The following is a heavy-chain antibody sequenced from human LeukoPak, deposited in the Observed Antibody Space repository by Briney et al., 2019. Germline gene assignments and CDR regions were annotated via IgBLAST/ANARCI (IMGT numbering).Heavy chain of an antibody. CDR2: IYYSGST. CDR1: GGSISSSYSY. Sequence: PSETLSLTCTVSGGSISSSYSYWGWIRQPPGKGLEWIGSIYYSGSTYYNPSLKSRVTISVDRSKNQLSLKLSSVTAADTAVYYCARHRPRGDLHPFDYWGQGTLVTVSS. CDR3: ARHRPRGDLHPFDY. V-gene: IGHV4-39*01. D-gene: IGHD3-10*01. J-gene: IGHJ4*02.